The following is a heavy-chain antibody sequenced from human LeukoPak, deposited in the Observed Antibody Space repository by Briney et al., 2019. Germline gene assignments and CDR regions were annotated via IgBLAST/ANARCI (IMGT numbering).Heavy chain of an antibody. J-gene: IGHJ4*02. CDR2: IKQDGSEK. V-gene: IGHV3-7*01. CDR1: GFTFSSYW. D-gene: IGHD3-10*01. Sequence: RGSLRLSCAASGFTFSSYWMSWVRQAPGKGLEWVANIKQDGSEKYYVDSVKGRFTISRDNAKNSLYLQMNSLRAEDTAVYYCARDSVGLRGVPNFDYWGQGTLVTVSS. CDR3: ARDSVGLRGVPNFDY.